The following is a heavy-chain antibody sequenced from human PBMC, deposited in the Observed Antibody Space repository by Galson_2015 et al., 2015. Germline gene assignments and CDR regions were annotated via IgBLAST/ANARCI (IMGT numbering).Heavy chain of an antibody. D-gene: IGHD5-12*01. Sequence: QSGAEVKRPGESLKISCKGSGYSFTNYWIGWVRQMPGKGLEWMGIINPADSDIRYSPSFQGQVTISADKSISTASLQWSSLKDSATAMYFCARSREYTGYWFDYWGQGTLVTVSS. V-gene: IGHV5-51*01. CDR3: ARSREYTGYWFDY. CDR1: GYSFTNYW. J-gene: IGHJ4*02. CDR2: INPADSDI.